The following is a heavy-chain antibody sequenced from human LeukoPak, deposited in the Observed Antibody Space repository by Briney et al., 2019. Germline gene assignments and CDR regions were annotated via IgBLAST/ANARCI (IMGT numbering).Heavy chain of an antibody. CDR3: ARKDSGYVGHFDY. CDR1: GFTFSSYE. J-gene: IGHJ4*02. CDR2: ISSSGSTI. Sequence: GGSLRLSCAASGFTFSSYEMNWVRQAPGKGLEWVSYISSSGSTIYYADSVKGRFTISRDNAKNSLYLQMNSLRAEDTAVYYCARKDSGYVGHFDYWGQGTLVTSPQ. D-gene: IGHD5-12*01. V-gene: IGHV3-48*03.